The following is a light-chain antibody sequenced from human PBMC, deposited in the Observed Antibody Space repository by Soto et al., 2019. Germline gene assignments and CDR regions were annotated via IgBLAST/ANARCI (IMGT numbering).Light chain of an antibody. CDR2: DVN. CDR1: SIDVGGYNY. V-gene: IGLV2-14*01. CDR3: SSYTRSSTVI. J-gene: IGLJ2*01. Sequence: QSALTQPASVSGSPGQSITISCTGTSIDVGGYNYVSWYQQHPSKAPKLMIYDVNNRPSGVSNRFSGSKSGNTASLTISGLQAEDEADYYCSSYTRSSTVIFGGGTKLTVL.